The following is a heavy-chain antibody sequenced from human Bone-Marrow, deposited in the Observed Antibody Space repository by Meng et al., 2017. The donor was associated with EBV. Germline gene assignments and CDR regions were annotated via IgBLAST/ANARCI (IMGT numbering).Heavy chain of an antibody. CDR2: INTKRSDYAT. J-gene: IGHJ4*02. CDR3: TNLDY. CDR1: GYNFKSSD. V-gene: IGHV3-73*02. Sequence: QVVQSGGGFVQPGGSVRLSCEECGYNFKSSDGHGVRQACGKGLEWVGRINTKRSDYATAYIASVEGRFTVSRDDSAKTAYLRMSSPKTEDSARYYCTNLDYWGQGILVTVSS.